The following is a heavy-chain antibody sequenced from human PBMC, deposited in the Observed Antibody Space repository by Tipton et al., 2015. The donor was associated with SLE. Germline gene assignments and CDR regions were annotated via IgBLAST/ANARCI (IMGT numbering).Heavy chain of an antibody. D-gene: IGHD6-13*01. CDR1: GFTFSSHA. CDR3: AKYGPGSSWYYFDY. CDR2: ISTSSTTI. J-gene: IGHJ4*02. Sequence: SLRLSCAASGFTFSSHAMNWVRQAPGKGLDWISYISTSSTTIYYADSVKGRFTISRDDAKNSLYLQMNSLRAEDTAVYYCAKYGPGSSWYYFDYWGQGTLVTVSS. V-gene: IGHV3-48*01.